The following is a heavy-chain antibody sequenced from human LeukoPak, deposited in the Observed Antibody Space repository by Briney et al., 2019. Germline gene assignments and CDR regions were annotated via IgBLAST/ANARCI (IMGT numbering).Heavy chain of an antibody. CDR2: NMPILVTA. J-gene: IGHJ4*02. Sequence: SVKVSWKASGVTFSSYAISWVRQAPEQGLERMVRNMPILVTANYAQKCQGRVTIATGESTSTAYMELSSLRSEDTAVYYCAGTYYYDSSGYYYVGYFFDYWGQGTLVTVSS. CDR1: GVTFSSYA. V-gene: IGHV1-69*05. CDR3: AGTYYYDSSGYYYVGYFFDY. D-gene: IGHD3-22*01.